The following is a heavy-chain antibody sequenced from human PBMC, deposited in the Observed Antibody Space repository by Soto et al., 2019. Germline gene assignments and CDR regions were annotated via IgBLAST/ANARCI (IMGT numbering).Heavy chain of an antibody. CDR1: GFYVSNYY. D-gene: IGHD5-18*01. Sequence: EVQVVESGGGLVQPGGALRLSCAASGFYVSNYYMSWFRQAPGKGLEWVPVISRGGEIYYAPSVQGRFTTTRDISRNSLDLQMNSLRADDTAGYDCARDRRDGDTLWGQGVVVTVSS. J-gene: IGHJ4*02. V-gene: IGHV3-66*01. CDR2: ISRGGEI. CDR3: ARDRRDGDTL.